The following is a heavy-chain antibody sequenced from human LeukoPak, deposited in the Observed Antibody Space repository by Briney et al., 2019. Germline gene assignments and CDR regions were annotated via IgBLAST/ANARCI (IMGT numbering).Heavy chain of an antibody. Sequence: SVKVSCKASGGTFSSYAISWARQAPGQGLEWMGGIIPIFGTANYAQKFQGRVTITTDESTSTAYMELSSLRSEDTAVYYCASGYYYGSGFDPWGQGTLVTVSS. CDR3: ASGYYYGSGFDP. J-gene: IGHJ5*02. CDR1: GGTFSSYA. D-gene: IGHD3-10*01. CDR2: IIPIFGTA. V-gene: IGHV1-69*05.